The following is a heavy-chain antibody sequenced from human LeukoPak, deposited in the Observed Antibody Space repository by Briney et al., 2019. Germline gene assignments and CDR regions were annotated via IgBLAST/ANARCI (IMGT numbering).Heavy chain of an antibody. J-gene: IGHJ3*02. CDR2: ISGSGGST. V-gene: IGHV3-23*01. CDR3: AKRGYDYVWGSYRYTTGGHAFDI. D-gene: IGHD3-16*02. CDR1: GFTFSSYA. Sequence: GGSLRLSCAASGFTFSSYAMSWVRQAPGKGLGWVSAISGSGGSTYYADSVKGRFTISRDNSKNTLYLQMNSLRAEDTAVYYCAKRGYDYVWGSYRYTTGGHAFDIWGQGTMVTVSS.